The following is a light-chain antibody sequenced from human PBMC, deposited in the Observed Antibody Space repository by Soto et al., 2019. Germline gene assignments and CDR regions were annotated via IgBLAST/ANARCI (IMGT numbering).Light chain of an antibody. CDR2: WAS. CDR1: QSVLSSSNNKNY. V-gene: IGKV4-1*01. CDR3: QQYYSSLSFS. J-gene: IGKJ3*01. Sequence: DIVMTQSPDSLAVSLGERATINCKSSQSVLSSSNNKNYLAWYQQKPGQPPKLLIYWASSRQSGVPDRFSGSGSGTDFTLTINSLQAEDVAVYYCQQYYSSLSFSFGPGTRVDIK.